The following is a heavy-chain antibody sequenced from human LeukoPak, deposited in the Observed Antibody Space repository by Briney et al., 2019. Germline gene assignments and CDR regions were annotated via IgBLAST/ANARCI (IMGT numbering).Heavy chain of an antibody. CDR3: ARAQIAAAIFDY. CDR1: GFTFSSYA. D-gene: IGHD6-13*01. J-gene: IGHJ4*02. Sequence: QSGGSLRLSCAASGFTFSSYAMHWVRQAPGKGLEWVAVISYDGSNKYYADSVKGRFTISRDNSKNTLYLQMNSLRAEDTAVYYCARAQIAAAIFDYWGQGTLVTVSS. V-gene: IGHV3-30*04. CDR2: ISYDGSNK.